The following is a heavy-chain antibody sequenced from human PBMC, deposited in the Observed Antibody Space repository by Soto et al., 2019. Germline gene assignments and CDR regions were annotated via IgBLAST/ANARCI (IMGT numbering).Heavy chain of an antibody. Sequence: SETLSLTCTVSGASIRSSYWSWIRQSPGKGLQWIGYVYYTGSTNYHPSLESRVTISIDTSTNQFSLKLTSVTAADTAVYYCARGGGYASFDFGGQGIQVTVSS. CDR1: GASIRSSY. V-gene: IGHV4-59*12. D-gene: IGHD3-22*01. CDR3: ARGGGYASFDF. J-gene: IGHJ4*02. CDR2: VYYTGST.